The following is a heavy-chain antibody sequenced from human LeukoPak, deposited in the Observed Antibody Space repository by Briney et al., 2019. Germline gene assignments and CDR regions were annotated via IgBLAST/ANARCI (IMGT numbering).Heavy chain of an antibody. Sequence: ASVKVSCKASGYTFTSYYMHWVRQAPGQGLEWMGIINPSGGSTSYAQKFQGRVTLTRDTSISTAYMELSRLRSDDAAVYYCARVAYYYGSGSYYMNDYWGQGTLVTVSS. J-gene: IGHJ4*02. D-gene: IGHD3-10*01. CDR1: GYTFTSYY. V-gene: IGHV1-46*01. CDR2: INPSGGST. CDR3: ARVAYYYGSGSYYMNDY.